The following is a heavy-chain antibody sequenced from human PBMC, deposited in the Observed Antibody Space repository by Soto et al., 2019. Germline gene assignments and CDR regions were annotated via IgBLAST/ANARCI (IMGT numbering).Heavy chain of an antibody. V-gene: IGHV4-59*01. D-gene: IGHD2-2*01. J-gene: IGHJ1*01. CDR1: GCSISSYY. CDR3: AGGSSLCWECFHH. Sequence: QVQLQESGPGLVKPSETLSLTCNVSGCSISSYYWCWIRQPPGKGLEFIGHVYNSGSTTNSTSLKSRATISVDTSKNQFSLKLTSVTAADTAVYYCAGGSSLCWECFHHWGQGILITVSS. CDR2: VYNSGST.